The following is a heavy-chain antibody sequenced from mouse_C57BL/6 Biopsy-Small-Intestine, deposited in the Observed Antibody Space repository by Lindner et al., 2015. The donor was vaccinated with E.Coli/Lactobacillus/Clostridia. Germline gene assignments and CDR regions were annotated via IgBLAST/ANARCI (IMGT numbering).Heavy chain of an antibody. CDR2: INAGNGNT. D-gene: IGHD1-1*01. CDR3: AREVGVRGVIAFDY. V-gene: IGHV1-84*02. J-gene: IGHJ4*01. CDR1: GYTFTSYA. Sequence: SVKVSCKASGYTFTSYAMHWVRQAPGQRLGWMGWINAGNGNTKYSQKFQGRVTITRDTSASTAYMELSSLRSEDTAVYYCAREVGVRGVIAFDYWGQGTLVTVSS.